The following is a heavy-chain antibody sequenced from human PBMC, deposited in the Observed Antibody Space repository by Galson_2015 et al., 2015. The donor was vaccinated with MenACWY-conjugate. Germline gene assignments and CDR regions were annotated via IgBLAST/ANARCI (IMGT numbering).Heavy chain of an antibody. V-gene: IGHV3-48*01. CDR1: GFTFSSNT. CDR2: ISSAGSSI. J-gene: IGHJ4*02. CDR3: AREWYSSSWWYYFDS. D-gene: IGHD6-13*01. Sequence: SLRLSCAASGFTFSSNTMNWVRQAPGKGLEWVSSISSAGSSIYYADSVKGRFTISRDNAENSLYLQMNNQFSLKLASVTAADTAVYYCAREWYSSSWWYYFDSWGLGTLVTVSS.